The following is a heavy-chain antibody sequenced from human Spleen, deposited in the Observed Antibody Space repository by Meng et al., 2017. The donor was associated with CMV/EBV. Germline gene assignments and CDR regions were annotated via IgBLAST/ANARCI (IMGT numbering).Heavy chain of an antibody. CDR1: GGSISSYY. J-gene: IGHJ3*02. V-gene: IGHV4-59*12. D-gene: IGHD2-2*01. CDR2: IYYSGST. Sequence: GSLRLSCTVSGGSISSYYWSWIRQPPGKGLEWIGYIYYSGSTNYNPSLKSRVTISVDTSKNQFSLKLSSVTAADTAVYYCARGPGIVVAGDAFDIWGQGTMVTVSS. CDR3: ARGPGIVVAGDAFDI.